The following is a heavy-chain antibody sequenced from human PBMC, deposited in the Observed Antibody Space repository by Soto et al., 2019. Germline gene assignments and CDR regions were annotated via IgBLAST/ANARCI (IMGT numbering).Heavy chain of an antibody. CDR1: GYTFTGYY. J-gene: IGHJ3*02. D-gene: IGHD1-1*01. CDR3: ARVGTTGTTAAFDI. V-gene: IGHV1-2*02. CDR2: INPNSGGT. Sequence: ASVKVSCKASGYTFTGYYMHRVRQAPGQGLEWMGWINPNSGGTNYAQKFQGRVTMTRDTSISTAYMELSRLRSDDTAVYYCARVGTTGTTAAFDIWGQGTMVTVSS.